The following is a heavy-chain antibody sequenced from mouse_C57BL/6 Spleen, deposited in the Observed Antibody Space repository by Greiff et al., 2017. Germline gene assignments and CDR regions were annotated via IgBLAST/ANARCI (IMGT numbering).Heavy chain of an antibody. J-gene: IGHJ3*01. Sequence: QVQLQQPGAELVMPGASVKLSCKASGYTFTSYWMHWVKQRPGQGLEWIGEIDPSDSYTNYNQKFKGKSTMTVDKSSSTAYMQLSSLTSEDSAVYYCARSGSNCFAWFAYWGQGTLVTVSA. CDR1: GYTFTSYW. CDR3: ARSGSNCFAWFAY. CDR2: IDPSDSYT. D-gene: IGHD2-5*01. V-gene: IGHV1-69*01.